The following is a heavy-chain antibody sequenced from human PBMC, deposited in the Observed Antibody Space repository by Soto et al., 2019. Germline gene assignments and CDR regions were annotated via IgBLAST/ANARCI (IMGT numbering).Heavy chain of an antibody. CDR3: ARHYDSSGYYIYYYYYGMDV. D-gene: IGHD3-22*01. J-gene: IGHJ6*02. CDR2: IDPSDSYT. V-gene: IGHV5-10-1*01. Sequence: GESLKISCKGSGYSFTSYWISWVRQMPGKGLGWMGRIDPSDSYTNYSPSFQGHVTISADKSISTAYLQWSSLKASDTAMYYCARHYDSSGYYIYYYYYGMDVWGQGTTVTVYS. CDR1: GYSFTSYW.